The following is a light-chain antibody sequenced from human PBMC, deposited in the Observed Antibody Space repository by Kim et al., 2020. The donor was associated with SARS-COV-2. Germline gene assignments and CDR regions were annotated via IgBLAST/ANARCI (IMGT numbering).Light chain of an antibody. V-gene: IGKV1-5*01. CDR2: DAF. J-gene: IGKJ5*01. CDR1: QSINNW. CDR3: QQYTSYSNP. Sequence: VSVGERVAITCRASQSINNWVAWYQQKTVKAPNLMTSDAFSLKSWVPSRFSGSGSRTVFTLTIRSLQPYDFASYYCQQYTSYSNPFGQVTRLAIK.